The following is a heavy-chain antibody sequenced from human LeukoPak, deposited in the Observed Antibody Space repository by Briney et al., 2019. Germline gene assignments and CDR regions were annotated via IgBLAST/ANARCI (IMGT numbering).Heavy chain of an antibody. V-gene: IGHV3-21*01. J-gene: IGHJ4*02. Sequence: PGGSLRLSRAASGFTVSSYSMNWVRQAPGKGLEWVSSISGSSNYIYYADSVKGRFTVSRDNAKNSLYLQMNSLRAEDTAVYYCARDGWVDYWGQGTLVTVSS. CDR3: ARDGWVDY. CDR1: GFTVSSYS. CDR2: ISGSSNYI. D-gene: IGHD2-2*03.